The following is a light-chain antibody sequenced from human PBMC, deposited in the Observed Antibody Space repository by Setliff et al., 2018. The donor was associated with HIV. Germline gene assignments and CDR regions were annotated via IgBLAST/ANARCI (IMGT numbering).Light chain of an antibody. CDR2: DVS. Sequence: QSVLSQPASVSGSPGQSITISCTGTPSDVGGFTLVSWYQKYPDRVPKLIIYDVSKRPSRVSDRFSGSKSANTASLTISGLQAEDEADYFCFSYTNTDTFVFGTGTKVTVL. V-gene: IGLV2-23*02. J-gene: IGLJ1*01. CDR3: FSYTNTDTFV. CDR1: PSDVGGFTL.